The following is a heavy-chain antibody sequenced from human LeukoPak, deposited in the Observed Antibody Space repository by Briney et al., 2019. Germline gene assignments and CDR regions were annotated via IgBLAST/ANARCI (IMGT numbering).Heavy chain of an antibody. CDR2: IYYSGST. CDR3: ARVLDLSKRGLDAFDI. Sequence: SETLSLTCTVSGGSISSSSHYWGWIRQPPGKGLEWIGSIYYSGSTYDNPSLKSRVTISVDTSKKQFSLKLSSATAADTAVYYCARVLDLSKRGLDAFDIWGQGTMVTVSS. J-gene: IGHJ3*02. D-gene: IGHD3-16*01. V-gene: IGHV4-39*07. CDR1: GGSISSSSHY.